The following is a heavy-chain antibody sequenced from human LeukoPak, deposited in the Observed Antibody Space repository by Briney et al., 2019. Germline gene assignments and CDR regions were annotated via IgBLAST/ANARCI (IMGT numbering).Heavy chain of an antibody. D-gene: IGHD2-15*01. Sequence: GGSLRLSCAASGFTFSSYSMNWVRQAPGKGLEWLSYISRGSNNIYYADSVKGRFTISRDNAKNSLYLQMNSLRAEDTAVYYCARDVVETEDYFDCWGQGTLVTVSS. CDR1: GFTFSSYS. J-gene: IGHJ4*02. CDR3: ARDVVETEDYFDC. V-gene: IGHV3-48*04. CDR2: ISRGSNNI.